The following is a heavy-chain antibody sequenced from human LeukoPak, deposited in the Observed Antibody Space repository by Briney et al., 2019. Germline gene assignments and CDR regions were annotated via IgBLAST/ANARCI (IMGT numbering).Heavy chain of an antibody. V-gene: IGHV4-34*01. J-gene: IGHJ6*03. CDR1: GGSFSGYY. CDR3: ANLLPVRALYYMDV. D-gene: IGHD3-10*01. Sequence: ASETLSLTCAVYGGSFSGYYWSWIRQPPGKGLEWIGEINHSGSTNYNPSLKSRVTISVDTSKNQFSLKLSSVTAADTAVYYCANLLPVRALYYMDVWGKGTTVTISS. CDR2: INHSGST.